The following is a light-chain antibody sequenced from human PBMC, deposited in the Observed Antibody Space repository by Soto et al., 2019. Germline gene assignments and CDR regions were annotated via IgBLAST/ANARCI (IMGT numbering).Light chain of an antibody. V-gene: IGLV1-40*01. CDR2: GNS. J-gene: IGLJ1*01. Sequence: QSVLTQPPSVSGAPGQRVTISCTGSSSNIGAGYDVHWYQQLPGTAPKLLIYGNSNRPSGVPDRFSGSKSGTSASLAITGLQAEDEVVYYCKSYDSILSVDNHVFGTGTTVTVL. CDR1: SSNIGAGYD. CDR3: KSYDSILSVDNHV.